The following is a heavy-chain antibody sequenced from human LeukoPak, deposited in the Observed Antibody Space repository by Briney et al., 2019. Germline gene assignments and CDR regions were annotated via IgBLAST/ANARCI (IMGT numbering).Heavy chain of an antibody. CDR3: AKVWSSHYYYMDV. D-gene: IGHD3-10*01. CDR1: EFTFSSYA. V-gene: IGHV3-23*01. Sequence: GGSLRLSCAASEFTFSSYAMSWVRQAPGKGLEWVSAISGSGGSTYYADSVKGRFTISRDNSKNTLYLQMNSLRAEDTAVYYCAKVWSSHYYYMDVWGKGTTVTVSS. J-gene: IGHJ6*03. CDR2: ISGSGGST.